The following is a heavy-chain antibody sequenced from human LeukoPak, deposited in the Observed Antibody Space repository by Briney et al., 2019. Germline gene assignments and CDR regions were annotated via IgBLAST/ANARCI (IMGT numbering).Heavy chain of an antibody. CDR1: GGSFSGYY. V-gene: IGHV4-34*01. CDR3: ARGRHSGIAAAVVRKGYYYMDV. Sequence: PSETLSLTCGVYGGSFSGYYWSWIRQPPGKGLEWIGEINHSGSTNYNPSLKSRVTISVDTSKNQFSLKLSSVTAADTAVYYCARGRHSGIAAAVVRKGYYYMDVWGKGTTVTVSS. CDR2: INHSGST. J-gene: IGHJ6*03. D-gene: IGHD6-13*01.